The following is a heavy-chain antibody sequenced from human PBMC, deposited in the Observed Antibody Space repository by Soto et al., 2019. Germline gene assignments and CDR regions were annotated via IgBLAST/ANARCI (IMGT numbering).Heavy chain of an antibody. Sequence: QVQLVESGGGVVQPGRSLRLSCAASGLTFSRYTMHWVRQAPGTGLEWVAVISYDGNNKYYADSVKGRFTISRDNSKNTLSLQMNSLIPEDTAVYYCARFRSERPFDYWGQGTLVTVSS. V-gene: IGHV3-30-3*01. CDR1: GLTFSRYT. J-gene: IGHJ4*02. CDR3: ARFRSERPFDY. CDR2: ISYDGNNK.